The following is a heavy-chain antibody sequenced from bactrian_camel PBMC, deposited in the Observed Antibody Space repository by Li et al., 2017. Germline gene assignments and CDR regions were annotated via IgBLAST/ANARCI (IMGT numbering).Heavy chain of an antibody. D-gene: IGHD3*01. J-gene: IGHJ4*01. V-gene: IGHV3S1*01. CDR2: IAIGGEST. CDR1: GYSYSINY. CDR3: AGDVCVGGNH. Sequence: VQLVESGGVSVQPGGSLRLSCAAAAPSGYSYSINYMACSVRLQGKSARGVVAIAIGGESTYIGDSVKGRFTISRDNAKNTLYLQMNYLKTNDTAVYYCAGDVCVGGNHWGQGTQVTVS.